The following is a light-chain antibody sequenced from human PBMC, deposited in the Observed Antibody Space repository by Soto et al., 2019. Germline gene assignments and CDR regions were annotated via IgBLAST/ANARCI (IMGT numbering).Light chain of an antibody. CDR3: LLSYSGARV. V-gene: IGLV7-46*01. CDR2: DTN. J-gene: IGLJ3*02. Sequence: QAVVTQDPSLTVSPGGTVTLTCGSSTGAVTSGHYPYWFQQKSGQAPRTLIYDTNNQHSWTPARFSGSLLGGKAALTLSGAQPEDEAEYYCLLSYSGARVFGGGTKLTVL. CDR1: TGAVTSGHY.